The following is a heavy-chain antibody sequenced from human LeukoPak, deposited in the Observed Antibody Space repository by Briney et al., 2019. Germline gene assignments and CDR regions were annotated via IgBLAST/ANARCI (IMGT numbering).Heavy chain of an antibody. CDR2: ISGSGGST. CDR1: GFTFSIYA. Sequence: GGSLRLSCAASGFTFSIYAMSWVRQAPGKGLEWVSAISGSGGSTYYADSVKGRFTISRDNSKNTLYLQMNSLRAEDTAVYYCAKDVDLRSSSWYYFDYWGQGTLVTVSS. CDR3: AKDVDLRSSSWYYFDY. D-gene: IGHD6-13*01. V-gene: IGHV3-23*01. J-gene: IGHJ4*02.